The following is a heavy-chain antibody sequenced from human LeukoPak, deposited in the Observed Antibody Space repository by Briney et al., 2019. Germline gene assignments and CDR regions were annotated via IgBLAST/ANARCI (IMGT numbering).Heavy chain of an antibody. V-gene: IGHV4-4*07. CDR2: IYTSGST. Sequence: SETLSLTCTVSGGSISSYYWSWIRQPAGKGLEWIGRIYTSGSTNYNPSLKSRVTMSVDTSKNQFSLKLSSVTAADTAVYYCARGDRYYDILTGYWGGPSDFDYWGQGTLVTVSS. J-gene: IGHJ4*02. CDR1: GGSISSYY. D-gene: IGHD3-9*01. CDR3: ARGDRYYDILTGYWGGPSDFDY.